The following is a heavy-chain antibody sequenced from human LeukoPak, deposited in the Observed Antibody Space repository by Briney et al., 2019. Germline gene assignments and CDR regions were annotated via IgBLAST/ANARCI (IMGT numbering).Heavy chain of an antibody. CDR2: IYYSGST. CDR3: ARRNSYDGGRDY. Sequence: PSETLSLTCAVSGGSISSGGFYWSWIRQHPGKGLEWIGYIYYSGSTYYNPSLKSRVTISVDTSKNQFSLKLSSVTAADTAVYYCARRNSYDGGRDYWGQGTLVTVSS. CDR1: GGSISSGGFY. V-gene: IGHV4-31*11. D-gene: IGHD3-22*01. J-gene: IGHJ4*02.